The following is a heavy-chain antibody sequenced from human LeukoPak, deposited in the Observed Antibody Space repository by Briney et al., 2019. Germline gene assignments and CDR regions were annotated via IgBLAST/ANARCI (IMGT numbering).Heavy chain of an antibody. CDR2: ISGSGGST. Sequence: PGGSLRLSCAASGFTFSSYAMSWVRQAPGKGLEWVSAISGSGGSTYYADSVKGRFTISRDNSKHTLYLQMNSLRAEDTAVYYCARDSFDYSYYYYGMDVWGQGTTVTVSS. V-gene: IGHV3-23*01. J-gene: IGHJ6*02. CDR3: ARDSFDYSYYYYGMDV. CDR1: GFTFSSYA. D-gene: IGHD3-9*01.